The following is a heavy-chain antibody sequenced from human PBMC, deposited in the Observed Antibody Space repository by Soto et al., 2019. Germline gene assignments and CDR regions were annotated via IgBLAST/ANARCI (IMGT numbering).Heavy chain of an antibody. CDR2: IYYSGST. J-gene: IGHJ4*02. V-gene: IGHV4-59*01. D-gene: IGHD3-10*01. CDR3: ARVPRITMVRGVIFYFDY. CDR1: GGSISSYY. Sequence: QVQLPESGPGLVKPSETLSLTCTVSGGSISSYYWSWIRQPPGKGLEWIGYIYYSGSTHYNPSLKSRVTISVYTSNNQFSLNLSSVTAADTAVSDCARVPRITMVRGVIFYFDYWGQGTLVTFSS.